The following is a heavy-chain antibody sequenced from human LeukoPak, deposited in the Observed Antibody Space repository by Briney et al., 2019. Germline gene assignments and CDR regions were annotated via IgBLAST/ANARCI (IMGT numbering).Heavy chain of an antibody. V-gene: IGHV3-33*01. CDR2: IWYDGSNK. CDR3: ARDYKWGQALDY. J-gene: IGHJ4*02. Sequence: PGGSLRLSCAASGFTFSSYGMHWVRQAPGKGLEWVAVIWYDGSNKYYADSVKGRFTISRDNSKNTLYLQMNSLRAEDTAVYYCARDYKWGQALDYWGQGTLVTVSS. CDR1: GFTFSSYG. D-gene: IGHD1-1*01.